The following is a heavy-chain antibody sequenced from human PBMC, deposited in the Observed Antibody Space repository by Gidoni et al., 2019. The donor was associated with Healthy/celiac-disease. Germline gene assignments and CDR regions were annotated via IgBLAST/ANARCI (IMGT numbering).Heavy chain of an antibody. J-gene: IGHJ4*02. CDR3: AKDYGYYRHKYFDY. CDR1: GFTFDDYA. V-gene: IGHV3-9*01. D-gene: IGHD3-22*01. Sequence: EVQLVVSGGGLVQPGRSLRLSCAASGFTFDDYAMHWVRQAPGKGLEWVSGISWNSGSIGYADSVKGRFTISRDNAKNSLYLQMNSPRAEDTALYYCAKDYGYYRHKYFDYWGQGTLVTVSS. CDR2: ISWNSGSI.